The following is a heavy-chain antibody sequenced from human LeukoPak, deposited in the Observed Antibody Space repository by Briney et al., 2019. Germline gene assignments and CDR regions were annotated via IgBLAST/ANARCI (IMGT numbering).Heavy chain of an antibody. J-gene: IGHJ4*02. CDR2: IYWNDDK. D-gene: IGHD2-2*01. CDR3: AHTPLRRDQLLLFDY. V-gene: IGHV2-5*01. Sequence: SGPTLVNPTQTLTLTCTFSGFSLSTSGVDVGWIRQPPGKALEWLALIYWNDDKRYSPSLKSRLTITKDTSKNQVVLTMTNMDPVDTATYYCAHTPLRRDQLLLFDYWGQGTLVTVSS. CDR1: GFSLSTSGVD.